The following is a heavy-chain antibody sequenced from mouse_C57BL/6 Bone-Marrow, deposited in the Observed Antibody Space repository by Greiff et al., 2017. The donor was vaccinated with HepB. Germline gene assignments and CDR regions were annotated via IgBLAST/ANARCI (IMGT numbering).Heavy chain of an antibody. V-gene: IGHV1-55*01. D-gene: IGHD2-4*01. Sequence: VQLQQPGAELVKPGASVKMSCKASGYTFTSYWITWVKQRPGQGLEWIGDIYPGSGSTNYNEKFKSKATLTVDTSSSTAYMQLSSLTSEDSAVYYCASYYEYDNWYFDVWGTGTTVTVSS. CDR3: ASYYEYDNWYFDV. CDR1: GYTFTSYW. J-gene: IGHJ1*03. CDR2: IYPGSGST.